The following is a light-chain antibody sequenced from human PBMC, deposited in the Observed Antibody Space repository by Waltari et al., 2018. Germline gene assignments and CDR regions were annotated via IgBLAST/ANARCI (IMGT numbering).Light chain of an antibody. Sequence: DIVMTQSPLSLPVTPGEPASISCRSSQILLHSNGYNYLDWYLQKPGQSPQLLIYLGSNRASGVPDRFSGSGSGTDFTLKISRVGAEDVRVYYCMQALQTPFTFGPGTKVDIK. CDR1: QILLHSNGYNY. CDR2: LGS. J-gene: IGKJ3*01. CDR3: MQALQTPFT. V-gene: IGKV2-28*01.